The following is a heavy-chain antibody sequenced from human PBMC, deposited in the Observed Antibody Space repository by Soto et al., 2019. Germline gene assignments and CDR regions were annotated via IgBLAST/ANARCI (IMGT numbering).Heavy chain of an antibody. CDR1: GDSVSSDSHY. CDR3: ARGYSGSSLTFWDY. D-gene: IGHD1-26*01. Sequence: QVQLQESGSGLVRPSETLSLTCTVSGDSVSSDSHYWIWIRQPPGKGLEWIGSIYHSGSTNYNPSLKSLVSISVDTSTYQFALNMSSVIAADTAVYYCARGYSGSSLTFWDYWCQGILVTVSS. CDR2: IYHSGST. J-gene: IGHJ4*02. V-gene: IGHV4-61*01.